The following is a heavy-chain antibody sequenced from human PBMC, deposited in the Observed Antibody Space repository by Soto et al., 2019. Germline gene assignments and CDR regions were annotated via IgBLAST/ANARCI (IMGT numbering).Heavy chain of an antibody. CDR1: GGSFSGYY. D-gene: IGHD6-25*01. J-gene: IGHJ6*03. Sequence: SETLSLTCAVYGGSFSGYYWSWIRQPPGKGLEWIGEINHSGSTNYNPSLKSRVTISVDTSKNQFSLKLSSVTAADTAVYYCARQRLFRYYYYYMDVWGKGTTVTVSS. CDR3: ARQRLFRYYYYYMDV. CDR2: INHSGST. V-gene: IGHV4-34*01.